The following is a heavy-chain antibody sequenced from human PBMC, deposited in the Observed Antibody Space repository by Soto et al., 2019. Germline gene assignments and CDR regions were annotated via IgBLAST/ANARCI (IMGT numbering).Heavy chain of an antibody. CDR1: GYSFTSYD. CDR2: MNPNSGNT. J-gene: IGHJ3*02. CDR3: ARYPYTSYCSDGSCSYDAFDI. V-gene: IGHV1-8*01. D-gene: IGHD2-15*01. Sequence: QVQMVQSGAEVKKPGASVKVSCRASGYSFTSYDVNWVRQATGQGLEWMGWMNPNSGNTAFAQKFPGSVTMPRDPPIRTAYVELSGLRSEDTAVYYCARYPYTSYCSDGSCSYDAFDIWGQGTVVTVSS.